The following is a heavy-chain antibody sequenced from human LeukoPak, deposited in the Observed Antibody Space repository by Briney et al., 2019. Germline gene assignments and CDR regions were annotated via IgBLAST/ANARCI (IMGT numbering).Heavy chain of an antibody. D-gene: IGHD2-8*01. CDR2: INQGGSRL. CDR1: GVTLGRYW. J-gene: IGHJ4*02. CDR3: ARLKDDVTKLDY. V-gene: IGHV3-7*01. Sequence: GGTLRLSCAGSGVTLGRYWLSWVRQAPGKGLEWVASINQGGSRLHYLDSVTGRFIISRDDAQNSLFLQMTRLRVDDTAVYYCARLKDDVTKLDYWGQGTLVGVSS.